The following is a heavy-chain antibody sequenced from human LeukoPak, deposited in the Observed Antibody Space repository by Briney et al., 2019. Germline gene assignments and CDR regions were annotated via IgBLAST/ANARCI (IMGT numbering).Heavy chain of an antibody. CDR2: IKQDGSGK. V-gene: IGHV3-7*01. D-gene: IGHD3-10*01. CDR1: GFTFSSYW. Sequence: GGSLRLSCAASGFTFSSYWMSWVRQAPGKGLEWVANIKQDGSGKYYVDSVKGRFTISRDNAKNSLYLQMNSLRAEDTAVYYCARDYYGSGSYHTNWFDPWGQGTLVTVSS. J-gene: IGHJ5*02. CDR3: ARDYYGSGSYHTNWFDP.